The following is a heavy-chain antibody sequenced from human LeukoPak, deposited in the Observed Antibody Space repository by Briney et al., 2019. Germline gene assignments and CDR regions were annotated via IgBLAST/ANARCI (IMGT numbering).Heavy chain of an antibody. J-gene: IGHJ6*03. CDR2: IYYSGST. Sequence: PSETLSLTCTVSGGSISSYYGSWVRQPPGKGVEWVGYIYYSGSTNYNPSLKRRVTISVDKSKNQYSLKMRSGHTGDTAVYYCAGGTDDYYYYYYMDVWGKGTTVTVSS. D-gene: IGHD1-1*01. V-gene: IGHV4-59*01. CDR1: GGSISSYY. CDR3: AGGTDDYYYYYYMDV.